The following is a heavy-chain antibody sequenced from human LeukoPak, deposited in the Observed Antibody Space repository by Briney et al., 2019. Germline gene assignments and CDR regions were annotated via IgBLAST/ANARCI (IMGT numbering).Heavy chain of an antibody. CDR2: ISAYNGNT. J-gene: IGHJ5*02. CDR1: GFTFTDYG. CDR3: AKGQVASATQVRFDP. Sequence: ASVKVSCKASGFTFTDYGFSWVRQAPGQGLEWMGWISAYNGNTDYAQNLQDRLTMTTDTSTTTAYMELRSLKSDDTAVYYCAKGQVASATQVRFDPWGQGTLDTVSS. V-gene: IGHV1-18*01. D-gene: IGHD5-12*01.